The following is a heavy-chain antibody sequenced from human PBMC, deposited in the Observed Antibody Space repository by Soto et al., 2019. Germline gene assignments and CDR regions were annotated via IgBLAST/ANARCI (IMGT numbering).Heavy chain of an antibody. V-gene: IGHV4-30-4*01. J-gene: IGHJ2*01. CDR2: IYYSGST. Sequence: SETLSLTCTVSGGSISIGDYYWSCIRQPPGKGLEWIGYIYYSGSTYYNPSLKSRVTISVDTSKNQFSLKLSSVTAADTAVYYCARAPWGEPFDLWGRGTLVTVSS. CDR3: ARAPWGEPFDL. CDR1: GGSISIGDYY. D-gene: IGHD3-16*01.